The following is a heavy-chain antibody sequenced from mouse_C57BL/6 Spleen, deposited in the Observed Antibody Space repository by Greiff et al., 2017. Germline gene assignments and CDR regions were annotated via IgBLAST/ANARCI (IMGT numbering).Heavy chain of an antibody. Sequence: QVQLQQPGAELVRPGSSVKLSCKASGYTFTSYWMDWVKQRPGQGLEWIGNIYPSDSDTHYNQKFKDKATLTVDKSSSTAYMQLSSLTSEDSAVYYCARNYYYGSSYGVEYWGQGTTLTVSA. V-gene: IGHV1-61*01. CDR3: ARNYYYGSSYGVEY. CDR2: IYPSDSDT. D-gene: IGHD1-1*01. J-gene: IGHJ2*01. CDR1: GYTFTSYW.